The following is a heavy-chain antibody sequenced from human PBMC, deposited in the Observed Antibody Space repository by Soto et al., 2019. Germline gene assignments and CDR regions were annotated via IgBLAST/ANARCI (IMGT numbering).Heavy chain of an antibody. V-gene: IGHV3-30*18. Sequence: QVQLVESGGGVVQPGRSLRLSCAASGFTSSSYGMHWVRQAPGKGLEWVAVISYDGSNKYYADSVKGRFTISRDNSKNTLYLQMNSLRAEDTAVYYCAKDRLSSGYSYFDYWGQGTLVTVSS. D-gene: IGHD3-22*01. CDR1: GFTSSSYG. J-gene: IGHJ4*02. CDR3: AKDRLSSGYSYFDY. CDR2: ISYDGSNK.